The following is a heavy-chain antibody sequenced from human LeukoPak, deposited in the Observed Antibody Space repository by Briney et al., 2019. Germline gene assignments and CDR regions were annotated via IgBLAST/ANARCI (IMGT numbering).Heavy chain of an antibody. CDR1: GFTFGSYA. D-gene: IGHD6-13*01. Sequence: PGKSLRLSCAASGFTFGSYAMHWVRQAPGKGLEWVAIMSYDGSSKYYADSVKGRFTISRDNSKNTLYLQMNSLRTEDTALYYCGRDLGPGQQLVGDGVDVWGQGTPVTVSS. V-gene: IGHV3-30*04. CDR2: MSYDGSSK. CDR3: GRDLGPGQQLVGDGVDV. J-gene: IGHJ6*02.